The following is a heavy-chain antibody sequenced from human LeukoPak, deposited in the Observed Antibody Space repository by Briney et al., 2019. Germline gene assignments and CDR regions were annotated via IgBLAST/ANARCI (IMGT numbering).Heavy chain of an antibody. Sequence: VASVKVSCKASGYTFTSYDINWVRQATGQGLEWMGWMNPNSGNTGYAQKFQGRVTMTRNTSISTAYMELSSLRSEDTAVYYCARGRHDITMIVVVMTSVSYYLDVWGKGTTVTVS. CDR1: GYTFTSYD. V-gene: IGHV1-8*01. CDR2: MNPNSGNT. J-gene: IGHJ6*03. CDR3: ARGRHDITMIVVVMTSVSYYLDV. D-gene: IGHD3-22*01.